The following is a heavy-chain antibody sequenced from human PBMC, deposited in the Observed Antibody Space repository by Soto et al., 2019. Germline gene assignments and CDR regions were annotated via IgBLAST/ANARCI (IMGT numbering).Heavy chain of an antibody. CDR1: GYTFNGYY. V-gene: IGHV1-2*04. CDR3: AVATTGNNWFDP. CDR2: INPHSGGA. Sequence: GASVKVSCKASGYTFNGYYIHWVRQAPGQGLEWMGWINPHSGGANYAQNFQGWVTMTRDTSSSTAYIELTRLRSDDTALYYCAVATTGNNWFDPRGQGTLVTVSS. D-gene: IGHD1-1*01. J-gene: IGHJ5*02.